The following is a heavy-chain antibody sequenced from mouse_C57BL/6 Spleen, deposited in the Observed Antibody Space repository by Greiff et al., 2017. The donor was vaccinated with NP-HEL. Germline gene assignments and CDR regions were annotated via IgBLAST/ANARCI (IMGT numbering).Heavy chain of an antibody. V-gene: IGHV1-19*01. D-gene: IGHD2-3*01. CDR2: INPYNGGT. Sequence: VQLQQSGPVLVKPGASVKMSCKASGYTFTDYYMNWVKQSHGKSLEWIGVINPYNGGTSYNQKFKGKATLTVDKSSSTAYMELNSLTSEDSAVYYCARYPDDYFDYWGQGTTLTVSS. J-gene: IGHJ2*01. CDR1: GYTFTDYY. CDR3: ARYPDDYFDY.